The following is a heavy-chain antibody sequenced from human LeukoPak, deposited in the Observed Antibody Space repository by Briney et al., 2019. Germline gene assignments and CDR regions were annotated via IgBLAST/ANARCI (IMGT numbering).Heavy chain of an antibody. D-gene: IGHD3-9*01. CDR2: IYSGGST. CDR3: ARRYTVLRYFDWLSQNHPERRTKPKDAFDI. J-gene: IGHJ3*02. Sequence: GGSLRLSCAASGFTVSSNYMSWVHQAPGKGLEWVSVIYSGGSTYYADSVKGRFTISRDNSKNTLYLQMNSLRAEDTAVYYCARRYTVLRYFDWLSQNHPERRTKPKDAFDIWGQGTMVTVSS. CDR1: GFTVSSNY. V-gene: IGHV3-66*01.